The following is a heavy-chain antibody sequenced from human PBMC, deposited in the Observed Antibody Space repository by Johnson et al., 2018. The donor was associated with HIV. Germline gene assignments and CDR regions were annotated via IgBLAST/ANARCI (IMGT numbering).Heavy chain of an antibody. Sequence: MLLVESGGGVVRPGGSLRLSCAASGFTFSTYWMTWVRQAPGKGLEWVASIKQVGSEKHYVDSVWGRFSISRDNAKSSLCLQMNSLRVDDTAVYYCARDDDYSRVRAFDFWGQGTTVTVSS. CDR1: GFTFSTYW. J-gene: IGHJ3*01. CDR2: IKQVGSEK. D-gene: IGHD4-11*01. V-gene: IGHV3-7*01. CDR3: ARDDDYSRVRAFDF.